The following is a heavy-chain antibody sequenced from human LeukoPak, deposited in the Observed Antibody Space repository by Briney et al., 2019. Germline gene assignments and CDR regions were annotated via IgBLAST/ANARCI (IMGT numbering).Heavy chain of an antibody. CDR3: ARDGRDYYGSGSYYKRQTLYYYYYMDV. D-gene: IGHD3-10*01. CDR2: ISSSSSYI. CDR1: GFTFSSYS. J-gene: IGHJ6*03. Sequence: GGSLRLSCAASGFTFSSYSMNWVRQAPGKGLEWVSSISSSSSYIYYADSVKGRFTISRDNAKNSLYLQMNSLRAEDTAVYYCARDGRDYYGSGSYYKRQTLYYYYYMDVWGKGTTVTVSS. V-gene: IGHV3-21*01.